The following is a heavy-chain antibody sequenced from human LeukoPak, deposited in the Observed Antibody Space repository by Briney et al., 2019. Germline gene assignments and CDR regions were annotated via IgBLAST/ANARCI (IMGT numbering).Heavy chain of an antibody. D-gene: IGHD3-22*01. Sequence: SGGSLRLSCAASGFTFSSYSMNWVRQAPGKGLEWVSSISSCSSYIYYADSVKGRFTISRGNAKNSLYLQMNSLRAEDTAVYYCARVGYYDSSGYYWGQGTLVTVSS. CDR1: GFTFSSYS. CDR2: ISSCSSYI. V-gene: IGHV3-21*01. CDR3: ARVGYYDSSGYY. J-gene: IGHJ4*02.